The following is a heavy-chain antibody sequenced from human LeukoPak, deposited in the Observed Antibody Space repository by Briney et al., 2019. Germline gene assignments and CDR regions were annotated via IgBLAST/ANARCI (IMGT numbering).Heavy chain of an antibody. Sequence: GGSLRLSCSASGFTFSSYAMHWVRQAPGKGLEYVSAISSDGSSTYYADSVKGRFTISRDNSKNTLYLQMSSLRAEDTAVYYCVKDWERMATMLDYWGQGTLVTVSS. CDR3: VKDWERMATMLDY. D-gene: IGHD5-24*01. CDR1: GFTFSSYA. CDR2: ISSDGSST. J-gene: IGHJ4*02. V-gene: IGHV3-64D*09.